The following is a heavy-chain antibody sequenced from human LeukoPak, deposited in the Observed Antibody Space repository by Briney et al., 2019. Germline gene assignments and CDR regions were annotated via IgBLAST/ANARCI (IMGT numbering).Heavy chain of an antibody. D-gene: IGHD5-18*01. J-gene: IGHJ4*02. CDR3: ASRLRGYSYGPPDY. CDR1: GFTFSSYA. CDR2: ISYDESNK. V-gene: IGHV3-30-3*01. Sequence: GGSLRLSCAASGFTFSSYAMHWVRQAPGKGLEWVAVISYDESNKYYADSVKGRFTISRDNSKNTLYLQMNSLRAEDTAVYYCASRLRGYSYGPPDYWGQGTLVTVSS.